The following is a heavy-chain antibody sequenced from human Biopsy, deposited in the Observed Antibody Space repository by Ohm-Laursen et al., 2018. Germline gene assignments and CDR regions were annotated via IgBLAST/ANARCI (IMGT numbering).Heavy chain of an antibody. CDR3: ARSTYYYESSDTRRGLDI. D-gene: IGHD3-22*01. V-gene: IGHV3-53*01. Sequence: SLRLSCSASGFTVSRNYMTWVRQAPGKGLEWVSVIDSGGYTHYTDSVKGRFTISRDNSKNTLYLQMNNLSAEDTAVYYCARSTYYYESSDTRRGLDIWGQGTMVTVSS. CDR2: IDSGGYT. CDR1: GFTVSRNY. J-gene: IGHJ3*02.